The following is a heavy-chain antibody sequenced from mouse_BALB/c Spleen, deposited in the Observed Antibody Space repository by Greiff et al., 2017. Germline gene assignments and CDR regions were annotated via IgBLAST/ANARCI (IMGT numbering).Heavy chain of an antibody. V-gene: IGHV1-67*01. J-gene: IGHJ4*01. CDR2: ISIYYDTT. Sequence: QVQLQQSGPELVRPGAPPTIPPPGSRHTSPDHAMHRVQPRPAKSLEWIGVISIYYDTTNYNQKFKGKATMTVDKSSSTAYMELARLTSEDSAIYYCARSMVTTLYYYAMDYWGQGTSVTVSS. CDR3: ARSMVTTLYYYAMDY. CDR1: RHTSPDHA. D-gene: IGHD2-10*02.